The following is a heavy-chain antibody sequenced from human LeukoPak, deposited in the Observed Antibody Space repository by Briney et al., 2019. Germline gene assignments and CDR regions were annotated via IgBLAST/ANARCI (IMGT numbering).Heavy chain of an antibody. CDR3: ARDQFNYYDSSGYPIDY. CDR1: GFTFSSYS. V-gene: IGHV3-21*01. D-gene: IGHD3-22*01. CDR2: ISSSSYI. J-gene: IGHJ4*02. Sequence: GGSLRLSCAASGFTFSSYSMNWVRQAPGKGLEWVSSISSSSYIYYADSVKGRFTISRDNAKNSLYLQMNSLRAEDTAVYYCARDQFNYYDSSGYPIDYWGQGTLVTVSS.